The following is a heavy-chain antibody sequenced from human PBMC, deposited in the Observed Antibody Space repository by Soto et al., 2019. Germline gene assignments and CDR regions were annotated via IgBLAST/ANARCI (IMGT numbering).Heavy chain of an antibody. D-gene: IGHD2-15*01. CDR1: GGTFSSYA. Sequence: QVQLVQSGAEVKKPGSSVKVSCKASGGTFSSYAISWVRQAPGQGLEWMGGIIPIFGTANYAQEFQGRVTITADKSTSTAYMELSSLRSEDTAVYYCARAGYCSGGSCSRDYYGMDVWGQGTTVTVSS. J-gene: IGHJ6*02. CDR3: ARAGYCSGGSCSRDYYGMDV. CDR2: IIPIFGTA. V-gene: IGHV1-69*06.